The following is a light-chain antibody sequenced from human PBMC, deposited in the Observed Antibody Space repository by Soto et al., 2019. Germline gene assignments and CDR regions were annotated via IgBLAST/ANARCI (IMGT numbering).Light chain of an antibody. Sequence: QSALAQPSSVSGSPGQSITISCTGTSTDVGGYNYVSWYQHHSGKAPKLLIYEVTNRPSGISDRFSGSKSVNTASLTISGLHAEDESDYYCGSYSSTDTPFVFGTGTKLTV. V-gene: IGLV2-14*01. J-gene: IGLJ1*01. CDR2: EVT. CDR1: STDVGGYNY. CDR3: GSYSSTDTPFV.